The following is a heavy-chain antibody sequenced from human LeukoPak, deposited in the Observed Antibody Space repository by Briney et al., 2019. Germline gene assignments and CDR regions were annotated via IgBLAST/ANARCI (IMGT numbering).Heavy chain of an antibody. D-gene: IGHD3-3*01. CDR1: GFTFSSYA. CDR3: ARQIPIFGVVIILDY. V-gene: IGHV3-30-3*01. J-gene: IGHJ4*02. Sequence: GGSLRLSCAAPGFTFSSYAMHWVRQAPGKGLEWVAVISYDGSNKYYADSVKGRFTISRDNSKNTLYLQMNSLRAEDTAVYYCARQIPIFGVVIILDYWGQGTLVTVSS. CDR2: ISYDGSNK.